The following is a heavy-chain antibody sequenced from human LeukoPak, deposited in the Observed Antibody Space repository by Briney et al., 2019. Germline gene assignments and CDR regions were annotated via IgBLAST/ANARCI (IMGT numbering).Heavy chain of an antibody. Sequence: GGSLRLSCAASGFTFNTYWMHWVRQAPGKGLVWVSSINADGSSTSYADSMKGRFTISRDNAKNTLYLQMNSLRAEDTAVYYCASQQSFHYYYMDVWGKGTTVTVSS. CDR3: ASQQSFHYYYMDV. CDR1: GFTFNTYW. J-gene: IGHJ6*03. D-gene: IGHD2/OR15-2a*01. CDR2: INADGSST. V-gene: IGHV3-74*01.